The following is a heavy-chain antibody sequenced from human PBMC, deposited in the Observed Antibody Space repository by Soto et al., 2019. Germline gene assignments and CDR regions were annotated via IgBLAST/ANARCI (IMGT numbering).Heavy chain of an antibody. J-gene: IGHJ6*03. D-gene: IGHD5-18*01. Sequence: SETLSLTCTVSGGSISTYYWSWIRQPPGKGLEWIGYIDYSGSTSYNPSLKSRVTMSVDTSKNQFSLRLSSVTAADTAVYYCAGLDTAMVNPYYYYMDVWGKGTTVTVSS. CDR1: GGSISTYY. CDR2: IDYSGST. V-gene: IGHV4-59*08. CDR3: AGLDTAMVNPYYYYMDV.